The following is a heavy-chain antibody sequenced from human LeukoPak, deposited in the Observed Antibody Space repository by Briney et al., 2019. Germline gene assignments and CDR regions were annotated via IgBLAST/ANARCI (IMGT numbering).Heavy chain of an antibody. D-gene: IGHD3-22*01. CDR1: GFTFSSYE. CDR3: AKDWDYYDSSGLDY. J-gene: IGHJ4*02. V-gene: IGHV3-48*03. Sequence: GGSLRLSCAASGFTFSSYEMTWVRQAPGKGLEWVSYISSSGSTIYYADSVKGRFTISRDNSKNTLYLQMNSLRAEDTAVYYCAKDWDYYDSSGLDYWGQGTLVTVSS. CDR2: ISSSGSTI.